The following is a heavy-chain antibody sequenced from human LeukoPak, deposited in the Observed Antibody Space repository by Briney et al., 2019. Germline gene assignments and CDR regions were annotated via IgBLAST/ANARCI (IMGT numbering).Heavy chain of an antibody. Sequence: GGSLRLSCAASGFTFSSYSMNWVRQAPGKGLEWVANIKQDGSEKYYVDSVKGRFTISRDNAKNSLYLQMNSLRAEDTAVYYCARVPDDAFDIWGQGTMVTVSS. CDR1: GFTFSSYS. CDR2: IKQDGSEK. CDR3: ARVPDDAFDI. J-gene: IGHJ3*02. V-gene: IGHV3-7*01.